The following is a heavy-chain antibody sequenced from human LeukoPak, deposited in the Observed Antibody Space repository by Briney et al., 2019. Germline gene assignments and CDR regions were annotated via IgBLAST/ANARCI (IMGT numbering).Heavy chain of an antibody. V-gene: IGHV3-9*01. CDR3: AKDIRGATVTDYGMDV. CDR1: GFSFDDYV. CDR2: ISWNSASI. Sequence: AGGSLRLSCAASGFSFDDYVMHWVRQVPGKGLEWVSGISWNSASIGYADSVKGRFTISRDNAKNFLYLQMNSLRVEDTALYYCAKDIRGATVTDYGMDVWGQGTTVTVPS. J-gene: IGHJ6*02. D-gene: IGHD4-17*01.